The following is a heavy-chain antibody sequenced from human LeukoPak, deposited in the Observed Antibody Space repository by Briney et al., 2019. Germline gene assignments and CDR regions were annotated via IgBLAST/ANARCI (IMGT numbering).Heavy chain of an antibody. D-gene: IGHD6-13*01. CDR1: GFTFSSYW. Sequence: PGGSLRLSCAASGFTFSSYWMSWVRQAPGKGLEWIGEINHSGSTNYNPSLKSRVTISVDTSKNQFSLKLSSVTAADTAVYYCARGQIYSSSWYGPARDWFDPWGQGTLVTVSS. CDR2: INHSGST. V-gene: IGHV4-34*01. J-gene: IGHJ5*02. CDR3: ARGQIYSSSWYGPARDWFDP.